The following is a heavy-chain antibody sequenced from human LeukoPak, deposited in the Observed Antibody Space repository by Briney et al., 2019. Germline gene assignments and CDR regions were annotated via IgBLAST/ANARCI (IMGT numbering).Heavy chain of an antibody. CDR1: GFTFRSYD. J-gene: IGHJ4*02. CDR3: ARAVRYDFWSGPHETDDY. CDR2: IGTAGEI. V-gene: IGHV3-13*01. D-gene: IGHD3-3*01. Sequence: GGSLRLSCAASGFTFRSYDMHWVRQATGKGLEWVSGIGTAGEIYYPGSVKGRFTISRENAKNSLYLQMNSLRAGDTAVYSCARAVRYDFWSGPHETDDYWGQGTLVTVSS.